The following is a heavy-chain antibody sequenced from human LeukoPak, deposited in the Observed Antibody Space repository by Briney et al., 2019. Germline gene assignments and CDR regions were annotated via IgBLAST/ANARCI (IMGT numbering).Heavy chain of an antibody. CDR3: AKGHEITIFGVVTGDY. Sequence: GGSLRLSCAASGFTFSSYGMSCVRQAPGKGLEWVSAISGSGGSTYYADSVKGRFTISRDNSKNTLYLQMNSLRAEDTAVYYCAKGHEITIFGVVTGDYWGQGTLVTVSS. CDR2: ISGSGGST. V-gene: IGHV3-23*01. CDR1: GFTFSSYG. J-gene: IGHJ4*02. D-gene: IGHD3-3*01.